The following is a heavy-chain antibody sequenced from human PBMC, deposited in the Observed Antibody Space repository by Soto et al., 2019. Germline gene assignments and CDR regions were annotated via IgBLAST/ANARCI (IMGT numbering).Heavy chain of an antibody. CDR2: VSGYTGNT. Sequence: ASVKVSCKSSGYIFSDYGITWVRQAPGQGLEWMGWVSGYTGNTKYAQKFQDRVTMTTDTSTSTVYMELRSLRSDDTAVYYCARFCSAPSYYYGMDVCGQGTTVTVS. CDR3: ARFCSAPSYYYGMDV. J-gene: IGHJ6*02. V-gene: IGHV1-18*01. CDR1: GYIFSDYG. D-gene: IGHD3-10*02.